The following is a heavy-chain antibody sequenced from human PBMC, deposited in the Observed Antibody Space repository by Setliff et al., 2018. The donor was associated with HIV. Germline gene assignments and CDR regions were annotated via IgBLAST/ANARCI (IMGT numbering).Heavy chain of an antibody. CDR3: ARVQTMAVAGTQYYYMDV. CDR2: IRNYNGNT. Sequence: ASVKVSCKSSAYTFISFGISWVRQAPGQGLEWMGWIRNYNGNTNYAQKLQGRVSIARDTSASTAYMELSSLRSEDTAVYYCARVQTMAVAGTQYYYMDVWGKGTTVTVSS. D-gene: IGHD6-19*01. V-gene: IGHV1-18*01. J-gene: IGHJ6*03. CDR1: AYTFISFG.